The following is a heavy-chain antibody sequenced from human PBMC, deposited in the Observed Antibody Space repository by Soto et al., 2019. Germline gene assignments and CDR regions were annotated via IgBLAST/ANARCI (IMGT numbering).Heavy chain of an antibody. CDR2: IYYSGST. CDR1: GGSISSGDYY. V-gene: IGHV4-30-4*01. CDR3: ARDGDNWNDASFDP. J-gene: IGHJ5*02. D-gene: IGHD1-20*01. Sequence: PSETLSLTGTVSGGSISSGDYYWIWIRQPPGKGLEWIGYIYYSGSTYYNPSLKSRVTISVDTSKNQFSLKLSSVTAADTAVYYCARDGDNWNDASFDPWGRGTLVTVSS.